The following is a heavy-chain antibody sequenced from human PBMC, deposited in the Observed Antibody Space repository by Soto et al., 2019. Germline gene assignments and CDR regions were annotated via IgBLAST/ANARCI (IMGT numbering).Heavy chain of an antibody. D-gene: IGHD2-21*01. CDR3: AGEVASGY. CDR2: ISYDGNVK. Sequence: PGGSLRLSWAASGFTFSSYGMHWVRQAPGKGLEWVAVISYDGNVKYYADSVKGRFTISRDNSKNTLYLQMNSLRAEDTAVYYCAGEVASGYWGQGTLVTVSS. J-gene: IGHJ4*02. V-gene: IGHV3-30*03. CDR1: GFTFSSYG.